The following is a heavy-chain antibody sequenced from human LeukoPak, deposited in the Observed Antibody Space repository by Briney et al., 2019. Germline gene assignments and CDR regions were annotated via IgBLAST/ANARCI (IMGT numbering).Heavy chain of an antibody. J-gene: IGHJ6*03. Sequence: SETLSLTCTVSGASIISYYWNWIRQPPGKGLEWIGYIYYEGSTKYNPSLNSRVTISVDTSKNQFSLKLTSVTAADTAVYYCAREETTWIPRSMDVWGKGTTVTVSS. CDR1: GASIISYY. CDR2: IYYEGST. D-gene: IGHD5-18*01. V-gene: IGHV4-59*01. CDR3: AREETTWIPRSMDV.